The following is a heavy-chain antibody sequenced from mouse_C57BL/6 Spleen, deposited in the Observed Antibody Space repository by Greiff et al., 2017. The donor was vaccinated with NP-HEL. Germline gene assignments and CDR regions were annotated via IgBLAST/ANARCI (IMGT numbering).Heavy chain of an antibody. CDR2: IDPANGNT. V-gene: IGHV14-3*01. CDR1: GFNIKNTY. J-gene: IGHJ4*01. CDR3: AGDDYDDAMDY. D-gene: IGHD2-4*01. Sequence: VQLQQSVAELVRSGASVKLSCTASGFNIKNTYMHWVKQRPEQGLEWIGRIDPANGNTKSAPKFQGKATITADTSSNTAYLQRSSRTPEDTATYYCAGDDYDDAMDYWGQGTSVTVSS.